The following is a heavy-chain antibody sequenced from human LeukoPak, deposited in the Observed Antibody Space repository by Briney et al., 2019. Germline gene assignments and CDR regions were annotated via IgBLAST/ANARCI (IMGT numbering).Heavy chain of an antibody. D-gene: IGHD2-15*01. J-gene: IGHJ4*02. CDR1: GFTFSSYE. CDR3: AKGEGYCSGGSCYCTH. Sequence: GGSLRLSCAASGFTFSSYEMNWVRQAPGKGLEWVAFIRYDGSNKYYADSVKGRFTISRDNSKNTLYLQMNSLRAEDTAVYYCAKGEGYCSGGSCYCTHWGQGTLVTVSS. V-gene: IGHV3-30*02. CDR2: IRYDGSNK.